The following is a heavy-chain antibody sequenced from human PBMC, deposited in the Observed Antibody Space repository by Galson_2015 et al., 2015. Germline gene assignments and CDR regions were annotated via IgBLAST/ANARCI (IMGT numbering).Heavy chain of an antibody. CDR2: CHSEENTA. CDR1: GSTISGYW. D-gene: IGHD1-14*01. J-gene: IGHJ3*02. Sequence: SLRLSCAASGSTISGYWMNWVRQAPGKGLVWVSRCHSEENTATYADSVKGRFTISRDNAKNTLYLQMNTLRAEDTAVYYCARGYNQWPYDAFDIWGQGTMVTVSS. CDR3: ARGYNQWPYDAFDI. V-gene: IGHV3-74*01.